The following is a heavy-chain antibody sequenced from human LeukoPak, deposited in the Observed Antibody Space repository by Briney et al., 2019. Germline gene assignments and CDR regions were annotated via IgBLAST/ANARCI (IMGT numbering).Heavy chain of an antibody. CDR3: AKGGYSYGPMYYFDY. D-gene: IGHD5-18*01. V-gene: IGHV3-53*01. CDR2: IYDSGTT. Sequence: PGGSLRLSCATSGFTVSSNYMSWVRQAPGKGLEWVSVIYDSGTTYYADSVKGRFLIFRDTSKNTVDLQMNSLRAEDTAVYYCAKGGYSYGPMYYFDYWGQGTLVTVSS. J-gene: IGHJ4*02. CDR1: GFTVSSNY.